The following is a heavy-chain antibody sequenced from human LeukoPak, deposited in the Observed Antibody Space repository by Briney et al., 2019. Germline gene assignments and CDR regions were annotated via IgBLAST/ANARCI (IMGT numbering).Heavy chain of an antibody. CDR2: IYYSGST. D-gene: IGHD2-2*01. CDR1: GGSISSYY. J-gene: IGHJ5*02. CDR3: ARALGCSSTSCYEYNWFDP. Sequence: SETLSLTCTVSGGSISSYYWSWIRQPPGKGLKWIGYIYYSGSTNYNPSLKSRVTISVDTSKNQFSLKLSSVTAADTAVYYCARALGCSSTSCYEYNWFDPWGQGTLVTVSS. V-gene: IGHV4-59*01.